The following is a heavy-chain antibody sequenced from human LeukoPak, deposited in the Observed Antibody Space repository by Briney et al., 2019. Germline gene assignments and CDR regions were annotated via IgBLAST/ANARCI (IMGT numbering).Heavy chain of an antibody. CDR3: ARGPHCSSTSCYYYYYMDV. D-gene: IGHD2-2*01. CDR2: IIPIFGTA. V-gene: IGHV1-69*05. J-gene: IGHJ6*03. CDR1: GGTFSSYV. Sequence: SAKVSCKASGGTFSSYVISWVRQAPGQGLEWMGGIIPIFGTANYAQKFQGRVTITTDESTSTAYMELSSLRSEDTAVYYCARGPHCSSTSCYYYYYMDVWGKGTTVTVSS.